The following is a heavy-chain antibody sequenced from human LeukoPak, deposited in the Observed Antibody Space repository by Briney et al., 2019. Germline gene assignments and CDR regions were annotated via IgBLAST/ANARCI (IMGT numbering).Heavy chain of an antibody. CDR3: ARDRATPGWGNWYFDL. D-gene: IGHD6-19*01. Sequence: GGSLRLSCAASGFTFSSYSRNWVRQAPGKGLEWVSSISSCGSYIYYADSLKGRFTISRDNAENSLYLQMNSLRAEDTAVYFCARDRATPGWGNWYFDLWGRGTLVTVSS. J-gene: IGHJ2*01. V-gene: IGHV3-21*01. CDR2: ISSCGSYI. CDR1: GFTFSSYS.